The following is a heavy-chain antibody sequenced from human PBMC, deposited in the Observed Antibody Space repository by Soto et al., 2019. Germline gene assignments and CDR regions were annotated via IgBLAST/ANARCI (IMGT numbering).Heavy chain of an antibody. J-gene: IGHJ4*02. CDR3: AKRGGVVGGSEHPFFEY. Sequence: QVQLVESGGGVVQPGKSLRLSCAASGFIFSNYGMHWVRQAPGKGLEWVALISFDGKNRNYADSVKGQFTIYRDNPKNTLYLEMNSLRPEDTAFYYCAKRGGVVGGSEHPFFEYWGQGTLVTVSS. CDR2: ISFDGKNR. V-gene: IGHV3-30*18. CDR1: GFIFSNYG. D-gene: IGHD2-15*01.